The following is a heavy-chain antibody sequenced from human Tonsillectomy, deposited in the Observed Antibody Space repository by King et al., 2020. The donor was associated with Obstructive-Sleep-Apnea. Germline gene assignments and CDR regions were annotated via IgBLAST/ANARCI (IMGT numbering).Heavy chain of an antibody. V-gene: IGHV4-34*01. Sequence: VQLQQWGAGLLKPSETLSLTCAVFGGSFSDYLWSWIRQPPGKGLEWIGEINHSGSTNYNPSLKSLVAGSADTSKNQFSPKLNSVSAADTAVYYCARGSGAPAVNWFDPWGQGTLVTVSS. CDR1: GGSFSDYL. CDR2: INHSGST. J-gene: IGHJ5*02. D-gene: IGHD6-13*01. CDR3: ARGSGAPAVNWFDP.